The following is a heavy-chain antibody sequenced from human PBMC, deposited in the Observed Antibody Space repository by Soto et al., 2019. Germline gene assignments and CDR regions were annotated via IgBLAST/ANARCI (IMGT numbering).Heavy chain of an antibody. CDR3: AKEIAAAAPLPHYFDY. Sequence: PGGSLRLSCASSGFTFSSYAMSLFRQATGKGLEWVSAISGSGGSTYYADSVKGRFTISRDNSKNTLYLQMNSLRAEDTAVYYCAKEIAAAAPLPHYFDYWGRGTLVTVSS. CDR2: ISGSGGST. J-gene: IGHJ4*02. D-gene: IGHD6-13*01. V-gene: IGHV3-23*01. CDR1: GFTFSSYA.